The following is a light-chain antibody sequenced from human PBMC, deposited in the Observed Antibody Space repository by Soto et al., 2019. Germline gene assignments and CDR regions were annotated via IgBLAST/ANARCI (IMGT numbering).Light chain of an antibody. CDR1: QSVLHSSNNKNY. CDR3: QQYYTTPLT. Sequence: DIVMTQSPDSLAVSLGERATINCKSSQSVLHSSNNKNYLAWYQQKPGQPPKLLIYWAFTRESGVPDRFSGSGCGTDFTLTISSLQAEDVAVYYCQQYYTTPLTFGGGTKVEI. J-gene: IGKJ4*01. V-gene: IGKV4-1*01. CDR2: WAF.